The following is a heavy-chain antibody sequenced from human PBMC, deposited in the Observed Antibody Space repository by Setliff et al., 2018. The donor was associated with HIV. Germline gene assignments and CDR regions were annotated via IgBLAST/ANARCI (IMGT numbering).Heavy chain of an antibody. V-gene: IGHV4-4*02. D-gene: IGHD6-13*01. CDR1: GGSISSSNW. CDR3: ASAVGSSSWLRALDY. Sequence: SETLSLTCAVSGGSISSSNWWNWVRQPPGKGLEWIGEIYHSGSTNYNPSLKSRVTISVDKSKNQFSLKLTSVTAADTAVYYCASAVGSSSWLRALDYWGQGTLVTVSS. CDR2: IYHSGST. J-gene: IGHJ4*02.